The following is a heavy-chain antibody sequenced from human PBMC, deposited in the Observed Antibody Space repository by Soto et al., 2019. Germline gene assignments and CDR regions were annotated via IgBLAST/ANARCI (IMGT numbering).Heavy chain of an antibody. J-gene: IGHJ4*02. D-gene: IGHD2-2*01. V-gene: IGHV4-31*11. CDR1: GGSIDSGGYY. CDR2: IHYSGKA. CDR3: ARVGPRSRISYCSSTSCQKFDY. Sequence: SETLSLTCAVSGGSIDSGGYYWSWIRQPPGKGLEWFGYIHYSGKANYNPSLESGVAISVDTSKNQFSLKLSSVTAADTAVYYCARVGPRSRISYCSSTSCQKFDYWGQGTLVTVSS.